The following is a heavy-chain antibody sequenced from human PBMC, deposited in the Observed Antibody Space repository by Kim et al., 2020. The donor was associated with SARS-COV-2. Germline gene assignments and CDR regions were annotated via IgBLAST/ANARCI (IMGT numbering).Heavy chain of an antibody. Sequence: LKSRVTISVDTSKNQFSLKLSSVTAADTAVYYCARGWGSRHYYYYYGMDVWGQGTTVTVSS. CDR3: ARGWGSRHYYYYYGMDV. J-gene: IGHJ6*02. D-gene: IGHD7-27*01. V-gene: IGHV4-34*01.